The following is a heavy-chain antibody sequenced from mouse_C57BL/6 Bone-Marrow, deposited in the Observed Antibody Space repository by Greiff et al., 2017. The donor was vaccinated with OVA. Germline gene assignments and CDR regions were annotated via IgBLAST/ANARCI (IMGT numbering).Heavy chain of an antibody. CDR3: AREEGLLWGYFDY. CDR2: ISYDGSN. J-gene: IGHJ2*01. D-gene: IGHD2-1*01. Sequence: ESGPGLVKPSQSLSLTCSVTGYSITSGYYWNWIRQFPGNKLEWMGYISYDGSNNYNPSLKNRISITRDTSKNQFFLKLNSVTTEDTATYYCAREEGLLWGYFDYWGQGTTLTVSS. CDR1: GYSITSGYY. V-gene: IGHV3-6*01.